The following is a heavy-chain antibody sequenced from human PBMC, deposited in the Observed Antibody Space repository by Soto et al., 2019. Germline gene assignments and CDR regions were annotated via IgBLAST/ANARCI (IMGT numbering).Heavy chain of an antibody. Sequence: LRLSCAASGFTFSSYSMNWVRQAPGKGLEWVSSISSSSSYIYYADSVKGRFTISRDNAKNSLYLQMNSLRAEDTAVYYCARDEAGTTPYYFDYWGQGTLVTVSS. V-gene: IGHV3-21*01. CDR3: ARDEAGTTPYYFDY. J-gene: IGHJ4*02. D-gene: IGHD1-7*01. CDR1: GFTFSSYS. CDR2: ISSSSSYI.